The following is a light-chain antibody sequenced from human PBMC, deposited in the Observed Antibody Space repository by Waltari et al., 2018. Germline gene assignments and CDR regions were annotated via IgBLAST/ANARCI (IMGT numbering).Light chain of an antibody. CDR1: NSTIGRNT. Sequence: QSVLTQPPSASGTPRQRVTISCSGSNSTIGRNTVNWYQQFPGAPPTLLVYNNFQRPSGVPDRFSGSKSGTSASLAILGVRPEDEADYYCATWDDSLNGPVFGGGTKLTVL. J-gene: IGLJ2*01. CDR2: NNF. V-gene: IGLV1-44*01. CDR3: ATWDDSLNGPV.